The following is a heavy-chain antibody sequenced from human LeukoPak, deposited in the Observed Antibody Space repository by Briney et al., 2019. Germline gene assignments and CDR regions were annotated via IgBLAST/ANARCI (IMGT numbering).Heavy chain of an antibody. V-gene: IGHV3-23*01. D-gene: IGHD2-21*02. CDR1: GFTFRSYA. Sequence: GGSLRLSCAASGFRAASGFTFRSYAMTWVRQAPGKGLEWVSSIRGSGDGTNYADSVKGRFTISRDNSKNTLYLQMNYLRAEDTAVYYCAKDPNGDCVGAFDIWGQGTMVSVSS. CDR2: IRGSGDGT. CDR3: AKDPNGDCVGAFDI. J-gene: IGHJ3*02.